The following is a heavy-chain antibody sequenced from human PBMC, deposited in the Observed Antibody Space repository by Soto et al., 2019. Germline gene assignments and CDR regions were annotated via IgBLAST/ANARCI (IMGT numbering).Heavy chain of an antibody. CDR2: IWYDGSNK. J-gene: IGHJ4*02. D-gene: IGHD1-1*01. V-gene: IGHV3-33*01. CDR1: GFTFSSYG. Sequence: QVQLVESGGGVVQPGRSLRLSCAASGFTFSSYGMHWVRQAPGKGLEWVAVIWYDGSNKYYADSVKGRFTISRDNSKNTLYLQMNSLRAEDTAVYYCARLNWNDGYYSDYWGQGTLVTVSS. CDR3: ARLNWNDGYYSDY.